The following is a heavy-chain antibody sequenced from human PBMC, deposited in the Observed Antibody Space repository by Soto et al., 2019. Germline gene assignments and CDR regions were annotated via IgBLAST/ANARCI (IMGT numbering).Heavy chain of an antibody. J-gene: IGHJ5*02. CDR3: ARGNGGLVVPAARRYWFDP. CDR2: IYYSGST. CDR1: GGSISSYY. Sequence: TETLSLTCTVSGGSISSYYWSWIRQPPGKGLEWIGYIYYSGSTNYNPSLKSRVTISVDTSKNQFSLKLSSVTAADTAVYYCARGNGGLVVPAARRYWFDPGGXGTLVTV. V-gene: IGHV4-59*12. D-gene: IGHD2-2*01.